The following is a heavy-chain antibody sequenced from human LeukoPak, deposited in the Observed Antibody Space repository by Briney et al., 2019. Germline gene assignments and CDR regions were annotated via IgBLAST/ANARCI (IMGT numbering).Heavy chain of an antibody. J-gene: IGHJ4*02. D-gene: IGHD2-15*01. CDR1: GFTFDDYA. V-gene: IGHV3-9*03. CDR2: ISWNSGSI. Sequence: GRSLRLSCAASGFTFDDYAMHWVRQAPGKGLEWVSGISWNSGSIGYADSVKGRFTNSRDNAKNSLYLQMNSLRSEDMALYYCVKGYCSGGTCYFDYWGQGTLVTVSS. CDR3: VKGYCSGGTCYFDY.